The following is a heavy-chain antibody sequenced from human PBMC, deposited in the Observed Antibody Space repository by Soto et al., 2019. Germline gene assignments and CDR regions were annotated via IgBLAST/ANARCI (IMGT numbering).Heavy chain of an antibody. V-gene: IGHV4-61*01. CDR2: IYYSGST. Sequence: QVQLQESGPGLVKPSETLSLTCTVSGGSVSSGSYYWSWIRQPPGKGLEWIGYIYYSGSTNYNPSLKSRVPISVDTSKYQFSLKLSSVTAADTAVYYCAGWYYDFWSGPTALGYWGQGTLVTVSS. CDR3: AGWYYDFWSGPTALGY. J-gene: IGHJ4*02. CDR1: GGSVSSGSYY. D-gene: IGHD3-3*01.